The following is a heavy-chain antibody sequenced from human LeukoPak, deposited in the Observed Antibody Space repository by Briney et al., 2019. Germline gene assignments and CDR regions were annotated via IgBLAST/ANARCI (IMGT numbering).Heavy chain of an antibody. CDR1: GGSISSGSYY. V-gene: IGHV4-61*02. J-gene: IGHJ5*02. CDR3: ARQVVIALNWFDP. Sequence: SETLSLTCTVSGGSISSGSYYWSWIRQPAGKGLEWIGRIYTSGSTNYNPSLKSRVTISVDTSKNQFSQKLSSVTAADTAVYYCARQVVIALNWFDPWGQGTLVTVSS. CDR2: IYTSGST. D-gene: IGHD2-21*01.